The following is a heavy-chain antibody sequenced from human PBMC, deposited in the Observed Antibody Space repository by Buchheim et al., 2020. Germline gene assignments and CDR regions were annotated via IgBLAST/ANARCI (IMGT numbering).Heavy chain of an antibody. D-gene: IGHD5-12*01. V-gene: IGHV3-30-3*01. Sequence: QVQLVASGGGVVQPGRSLRLSCAASGFTFSSYAMHWVRQAPGKGLEWVSVISYDGSNKYYADSVKGRSTISRDNSKNTLYLQMNSLRAEDTAVYYCARSMGYDDFFDYWGQGTL. CDR3: ARSMGYDDFFDY. CDR2: ISYDGSNK. CDR1: GFTFSSYA. J-gene: IGHJ4*02.